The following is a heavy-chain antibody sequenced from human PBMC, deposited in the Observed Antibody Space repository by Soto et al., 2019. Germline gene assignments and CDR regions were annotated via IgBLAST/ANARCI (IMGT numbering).Heavy chain of an antibody. V-gene: IGHV3-23*01. Sequence: HPGGSLRLSCAASGFTFSSYAMSWVRQAPGKGLEWVSAISGSGGSTYYADSVKGRFTISRDNSKNTLYLQMNSLRAEDTAVYYCAKEGPNVDIVARAFDIWGQGTMVTVS. CDR2: ISGSGGST. CDR3: AKEGPNVDIVARAFDI. J-gene: IGHJ3*02. CDR1: GFTFSSYA. D-gene: IGHD5-12*01.